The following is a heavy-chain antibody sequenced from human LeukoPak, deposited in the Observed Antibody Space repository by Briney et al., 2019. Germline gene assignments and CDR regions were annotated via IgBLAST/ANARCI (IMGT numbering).Heavy chain of an antibody. Sequence: GALGLSFGGFGLTLRLFWMGLVRQAPGEGPEWVANIKQDGSAKYYVASVKGRFTISRDNARNSLYLEMNNLRAEDTAIYYCATSYDSSGNNWGQGTLVTVSS. J-gene: IGHJ4*02. D-gene: IGHD3-22*01. CDR2: IKQDGSAK. CDR1: GLTLRLFW. CDR3: ATSYDSSGNN. V-gene: IGHV3-7*02.